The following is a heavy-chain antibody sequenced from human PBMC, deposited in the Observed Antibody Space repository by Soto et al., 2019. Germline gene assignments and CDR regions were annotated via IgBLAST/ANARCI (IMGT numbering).Heavy chain of an antibody. CDR2: INPSGGST. Sequence: ASVKVSCKASGYTFTSYYMHWVRQAPGQGLEWMGIINPSGGSTSYAQKFQGRVTMTRDTSTSTVYMELSSLRSEDTAVYYCARFYYEYVWGSYRHGAFEIWGKGTMVTVSS. V-gene: IGHV1-46*01. CDR1: GYTFTSYY. D-gene: IGHD3-16*02. J-gene: IGHJ3*02. CDR3: ARFYYEYVWGSYRHGAFEI.